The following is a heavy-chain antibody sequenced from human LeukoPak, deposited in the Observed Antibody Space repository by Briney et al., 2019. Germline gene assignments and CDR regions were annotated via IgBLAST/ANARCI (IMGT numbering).Heavy chain of an antibody. V-gene: IGHV1-24*01. Sequence: ASVKVSCKVSGYTLTELSMHWVRQAPGKGLEWMGGFDPEDGETIYVQKFQGRVTMTEDTSTDTAYMELSSLRSEDTAVYYCATDRITMVRGVITSYYFDYWGQGTLVTVSS. CDR1: GYTLTELS. J-gene: IGHJ4*02. CDR2: FDPEDGET. CDR3: ATDRITMVRGVITSYYFDY. D-gene: IGHD3-10*01.